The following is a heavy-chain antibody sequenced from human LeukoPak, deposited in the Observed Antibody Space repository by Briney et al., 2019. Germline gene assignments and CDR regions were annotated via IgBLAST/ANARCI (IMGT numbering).Heavy chain of an antibody. V-gene: IGHV3-49*04. Sequence: GGSLRLSCAASGLTFRTYAMSWVRQAPGKGPEWVAFIQSRTYGAATQYTASVKGRFSISRDDSKGIAFLQMNSLKIEDTAVYYCAASDHRFCSSISCHFDYWGQGALVTVSS. CDR2: IQSRTYGAAT. CDR1: GLTFRTYA. D-gene: IGHD2-2*01. J-gene: IGHJ4*02. CDR3: AASDHRFCSSISCHFDY.